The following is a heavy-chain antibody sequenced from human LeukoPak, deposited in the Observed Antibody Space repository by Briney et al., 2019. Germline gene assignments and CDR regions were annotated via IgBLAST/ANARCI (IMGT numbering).Heavy chain of an antibody. Sequence: GASVKVSCKASGYTFTGYYMHWVRQAPGQGLEWMGWISAYNGNTNYAQKLQGRVTMTTDTSTSTAYMELRSLRSDDTAVYYCASPYGDYLDVSAFDIWGQGTMVTVSS. CDR3: ASPYGDYLDVSAFDI. J-gene: IGHJ3*02. V-gene: IGHV1-18*04. D-gene: IGHD4-17*01. CDR2: ISAYNGNT. CDR1: GYTFTGYY.